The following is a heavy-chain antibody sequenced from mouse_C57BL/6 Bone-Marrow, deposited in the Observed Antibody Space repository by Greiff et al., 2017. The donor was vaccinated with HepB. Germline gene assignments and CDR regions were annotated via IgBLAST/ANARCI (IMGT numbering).Heavy chain of an antibody. V-gene: IGHV3-6*01. CDR2: ISYDGSN. Sequence: VQLQESGPGLVKPSQSLSLTCSVTGYSITSGYYWNWIRQFPGNKLEWMGYISYDGSNNYNPSLKNRISITRDTSKNQFFLKLNSVTTEDTATYYCARWDYGSSYSFDYWGQGTTLTVSS. CDR3: ARWDYGSSYSFDY. CDR1: GYSITSGYY. D-gene: IGHD1-1*01. J-gene: IGHJ2*01.